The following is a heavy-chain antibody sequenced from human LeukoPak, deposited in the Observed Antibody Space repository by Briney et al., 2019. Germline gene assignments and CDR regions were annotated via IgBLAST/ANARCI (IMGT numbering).Heavy chain of an antibody. CDR1: GYTFTGYY. CDR3: ARVSIVEFSPVSTPWLGFDY. V-gene: IGHV1-2*02. D-gene: IGHD6-6*01. J-gene: IGHJ4*02. Sequence: ASLRVSCTASGYTFTGYYMHWVRQAPGQGLEWMGWINPNSGGTNYAQTFQGRVTMTRDTSINTAYMELSRLRSDDTAVYCCARVSIVEFSPVSTPWLGFDYWGQGTLGTGSS. CDR2: INPNSGGT.